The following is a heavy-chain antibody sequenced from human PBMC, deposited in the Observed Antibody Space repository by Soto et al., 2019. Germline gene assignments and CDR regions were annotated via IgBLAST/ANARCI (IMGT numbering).Heavy chain of an antibody. CDR2: IIPIFGTA. V-gene: IGHV1-69*01. Sequence: QVQLVQSGAEVKKPGSSVKVSCKASGGTFSSYAISWVRQAPGQGLEWMGGIIPIFGTANYAQKFQGRVTITADESTSTAYMELSRLRSEDTAVDYCAREKIGPVRNYDSSGRPYYYYYGMDVWVQGTTVTVSS. J-gene: IGHJ6*02. D-gene: IGHD3-22*01. CDR1: GGTFSSYA. CDR3: AREKIGPVRNYDSSGRPYYYYYGMDV.